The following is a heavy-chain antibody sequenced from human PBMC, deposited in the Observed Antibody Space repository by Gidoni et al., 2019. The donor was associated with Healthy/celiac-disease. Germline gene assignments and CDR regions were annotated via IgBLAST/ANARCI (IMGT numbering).Heavy chain of an antibody. CDR3: AHTTIGWELLYYYFDY. CDR1: GFSLSTSGAG. Sequence: QTTLKESGPTLVIPTQTLTLTCTLTGFSLSTSGAGVGWIRQPPGKALEWLALIYWDDDKRYSPSLKSRLTITKDTSKNQVVLTMTNMDPVDTATYYCAHTTIGWELLYYYFDYWGQGTLVTVSS. J-gene: IGHJ4*02. D-gene: IGHD1-26*01. CDR2: IYWDDDK. V-gene: IGHV2-5*02.